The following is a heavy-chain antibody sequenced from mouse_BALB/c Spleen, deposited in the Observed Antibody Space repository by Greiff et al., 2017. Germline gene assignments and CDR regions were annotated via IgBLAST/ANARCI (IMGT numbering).Heavy chain of an antibody. CDR1: GFTFSDYG. Sequence: DVMLVESGGGLVQPGGSRKLSCAASGFTFSDYGMAWVRQAPGKGPEWVAFISNLAYSIYYADTVTGRFTISRENAKNTLYLEMSSLRSEDTAMYYCARGSTMITSFDYWGQGPTLTVSS. CDR2: ISNLAYSI. V-gene: IGHV5-15*02. CDR3: ARGSTMITSFDY. D-gene: IGHD2-4*01. J-gene: IGHJ2*01.